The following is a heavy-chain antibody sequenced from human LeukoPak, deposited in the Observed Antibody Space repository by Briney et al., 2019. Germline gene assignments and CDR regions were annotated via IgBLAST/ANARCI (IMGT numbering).Heavy chain of an antibody. J-gene: IGHJ4*02. V-gene: IGHV3-30-3*01. D-gene: IGHD5-18*01. CDR2: ISYDGSSK. CDR1: GFTFSSYA. CDR3: ARGKTTAMVSNY. Sequence: GGSLRLSCAASGFTFSSYAMHWVSQAPGKGLEWVAVISYDGSSKYYADSVKGRFTISRDNSKNTLYLQMNSLRAEDTAVYYCARGKTTAMVSNYWGQGTLVTVSS.